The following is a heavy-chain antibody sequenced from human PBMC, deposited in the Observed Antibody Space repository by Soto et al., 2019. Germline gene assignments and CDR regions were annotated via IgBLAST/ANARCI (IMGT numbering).Heavy chain of an antibody. J-gene: IGHJ5*02. V-gene: IGHV1-69*12. CDR3: ARDGDPGYSFWSGPVGGGRFDP. D-gene: IGHD3-3*01. CDR2: IVPMFGTA. CDR1: GGTFGNTA. Sequence: QVQLVQSGAEVKEPGSSVNVSCKTSGGTFGNTAVTWVRQAPGQGLEWIGGIVPMFGTANYAQKFQGRVTITADESTSTADMELSSLRSDDTAVYYWARDGDPGYSFWSGPVGGGRFDPWGQGTLVTVSS.